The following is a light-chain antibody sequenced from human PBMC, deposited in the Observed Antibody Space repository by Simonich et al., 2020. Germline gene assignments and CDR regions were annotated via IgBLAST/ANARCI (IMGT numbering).Light chain of an antibody. CDR1: QGLSSW. V-gene: IGKV1-12*01. CDR2: AAS. Sequence: DIQMTQSPSSVSASVGDRVTITCRSSQGLSSWLAWDQKKPGKAPKLLSYAASSLQSGGPSRFSGSGSGTDFTLTISSLQPEDFATYYCQQANSFPLTFGGGTKVEIK. J-gene: IGKJ4*01. CDR3: QQANSFPLT.